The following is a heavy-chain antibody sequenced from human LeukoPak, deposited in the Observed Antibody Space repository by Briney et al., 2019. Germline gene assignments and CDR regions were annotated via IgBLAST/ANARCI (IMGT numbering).Heavy chain of an antibody. J-gene: IGHJ5*02. CDR1: GFTFDDYA. Sequence: GGSLRLSCAASGFTFDDYAMHWVRQAPGKGLEWVSGISWNSGSIGYADSVKGRFTISRDNAKNSLYLQMNSLRAEDTAVYYCARGRGYYDILTGPGWFDPWGQGTLVTVSS. CDR3: ARGRGYYDILTGPGWFDP. CDR2: ISWNSGSI. V-gene: IGHV3-9*01. D-gene: IGHD3-9*01.